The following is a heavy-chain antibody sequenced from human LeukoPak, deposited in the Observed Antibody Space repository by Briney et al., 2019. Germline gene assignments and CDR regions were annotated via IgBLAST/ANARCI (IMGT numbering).Heavy chain of an antibody. Sequence: SETLSLTCTVSGGSISSYYWSWIRQPPGKGLEWIGYIYYSGSTNYNPSLKSRVTISVDTSKNQFSLKLSSVTAAGTAVYYCARGSMVRGVIPYNWFDPWGQGTLVTVSS. D-gene: IGHD3-10*01. CDR2: IYYSGST. CDR1: GGSISSYY. CDR3: ARGSMVRGVIPYNWFDP. V-gene: IGHV4-59*01. J-gene: IGHJ5*02.